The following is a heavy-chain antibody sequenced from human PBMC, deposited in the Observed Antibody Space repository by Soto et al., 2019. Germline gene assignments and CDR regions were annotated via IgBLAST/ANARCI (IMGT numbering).Heavy chain of an antibody. CDR2: INHSGST. V-gene: IGHV4-34*01. CDR1: GGSFTAYY. J-gene: IGHJ4*02. D-gene: IGHD3-16*02. CDR3: ARGKMITFGGVIVDYFDY. Sequence: SETLSLTCAVYGGSFTAYYWDWIRQPPGKGLEWIGEINHSGSTNYNPSLKSRVTISVDTSKNQFSLKLSSVTAADTAVYYCARGKMITFGGVIVDYFDYWGQGALVTVSS.